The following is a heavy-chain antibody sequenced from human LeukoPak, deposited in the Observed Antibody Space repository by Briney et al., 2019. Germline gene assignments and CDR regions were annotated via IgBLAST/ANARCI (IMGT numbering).Heavy chain of an antibody. V-gene: IGHV5-51*01. CDR1: GYRFTSYW. CDR3: ARRGYCSSTSCYITWFDP. Sequence: GESLKISFKGSGYRFTSYWIGWVRQMPGKGLEWMGIIYPGDSDTRYSPSFQGQVTISADKSISTAYLQWSSLKASDTVMYYCARRGYCSSTSCYITWFDPWGQGTLVTVSS. J-gene: IGHJ5*02. D-gene: IGHD2-2*02. CDR2: IYPGDSDT.